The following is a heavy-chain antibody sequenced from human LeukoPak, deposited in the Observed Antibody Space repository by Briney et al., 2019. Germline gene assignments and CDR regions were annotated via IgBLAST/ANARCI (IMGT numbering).Heavy chain of an antibody. Sequence: PGGSLRLSCAASGFTFSSYAMHWVRQAPGKGLEWVAVISYDGSNKYYADSVKGRFTISRDNSKNTLYLQMNSLRAEDTAVYYCARSDGGYVVGAGAEPLCVYWGQGTLVTVSS. J-gene: IGHJ4*02. V-gene: IGHV3-30-3*01. D-gene: IGHD5-12*01. CDR3: ARSDGGYVVGAGAEPLCVY. CDR1: GFTFSSYA. CDR2: ISYDGSNK.